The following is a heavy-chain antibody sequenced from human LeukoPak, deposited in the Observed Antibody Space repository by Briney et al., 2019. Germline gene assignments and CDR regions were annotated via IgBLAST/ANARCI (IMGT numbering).Heavy chain of an antibody. J-gene: IGHJ3*02. Sequence: GASVTVSCKASGYTFTGYYMHWVRQAPGQGLEWMGWINPNSGGTNYAQKFQGRVTMTRDTSISTAYMELSRLRSDDTAVYYCARVLARYDYVWGSYRGAFDIWGQGTMVTVSS. CDR2: INPNSGGT. V-gene: IGHV1-2*02. CDR3: ARVLARYDYVWGSYRGAFDI. CDR1: GYTFTGYY. D-gene: IGHD3-16*02.